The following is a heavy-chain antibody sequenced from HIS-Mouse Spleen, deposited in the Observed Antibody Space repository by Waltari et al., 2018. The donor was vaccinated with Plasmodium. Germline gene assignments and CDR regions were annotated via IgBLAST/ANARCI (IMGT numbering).Heavy chain of an antibody. J-gene: IGHJ1*01. Sequence: QLQPVQSGSEAKKPRASVTVSCKASGYSFTGYYMHWVRHAPGQGLEWMGWINPNSGGTNYAQKFQGRVTMTRETSISTAYMELSRLRSDDTAVYYCARVLGYKAAAGTFVEYFQHWGQGTLVTVSS. CDR2: INPNSGGT. CDR3: ARVLGYKAAAGTFVEYFQH. D-gene: IGHD6-13*01. CDR1: GYSFTGYY. V-gene: IGHV1-2*02.